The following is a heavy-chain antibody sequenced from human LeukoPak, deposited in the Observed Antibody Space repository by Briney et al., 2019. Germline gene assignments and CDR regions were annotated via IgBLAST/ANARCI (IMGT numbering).Heavy chain of an antibody. CDR3: TSGPPEWGFDL. CDR1: GYTFTSYY. J-gene: IGHJ2*01. CDR2: INPSGGST. D-gene: IGHD1-14*01. Sequence: ASVKVSCKASGYTFTSYYMHWVRQAPGQGLEWMGIINPSGGSTSYAQKFQGRVTMTRDTSTSTVYMELSSLRSEDTAVYYCTSGPPEWGFDLWGRGTLVTVSS. V-gene: IGHV1-46*01.